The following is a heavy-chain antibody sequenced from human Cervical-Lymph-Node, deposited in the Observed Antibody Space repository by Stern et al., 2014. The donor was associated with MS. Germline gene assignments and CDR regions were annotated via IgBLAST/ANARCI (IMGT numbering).Heavy chain of an antibody. CDR1: GGSMTSYH. V-gene: IGHV4-39*01. CDR3: ARQGYCSGATCYYWYFDL. D-gene: IGHD2-15*01. CDR2: VYFSGST. J-gene: IGHJ2*01. Sequence: QVQLQESGPGLVKPSETLSLTCIVSGGSMTSYHWGWIRQPPGKGLEWIGTVYFSGSTYYNPSLKNLVTISAHNNQFSLTLTSVTAADTAVYYCARQGYCSGATCYYWYFDLWGRGTLVTVSS.